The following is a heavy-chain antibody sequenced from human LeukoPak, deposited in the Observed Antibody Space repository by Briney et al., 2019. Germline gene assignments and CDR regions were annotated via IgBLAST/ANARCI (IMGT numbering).Heavy chain of an antibody. CDR1: GGSFSGYY. CDR3: ARAGAPVRGAMGY. CDR2: INHSGST. D-gene: IGHD3-10*01. V-gene: IGHV4-34*01. Sequence: SETLSLTCAVYGGSFSGYYWSWIRQPPGKGLEWIREINHSGSTNYNPSLKSRVTISVDTSKNQFSLKLSSVTAADTAVYYCARAGAPVRGAMGYWGQGTLVTVSS. J-gene: IGHJ4*02.